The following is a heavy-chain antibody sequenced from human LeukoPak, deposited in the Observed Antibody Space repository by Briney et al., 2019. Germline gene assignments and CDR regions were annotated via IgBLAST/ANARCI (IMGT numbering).Heavy chain of an antibody. CDR3: AKGISYYWFDP. Sequence: GGSLRLSCAASGFTFSTYAMNWVRQAPGKGLEWVSAISGSGGSTYYADSVKGRFTISRDNSKNTLYLQMNSLRAEDTAVYYCAKGISYYWFDPWGQGTLVTVSS. CDR2: ISGSGGST. D-gene: IGHD3-3*02. J-gene: IGHJ5*02. V-gene: IGHV3-23*01. CDR1: GFTFSTYA.